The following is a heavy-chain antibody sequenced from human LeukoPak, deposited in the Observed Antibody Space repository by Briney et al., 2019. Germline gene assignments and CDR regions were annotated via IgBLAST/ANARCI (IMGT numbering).Heavy chain of an antibody. CDR1: GFTVSSNY. D-gene: IGHD3-22*01. Sequence: PGGSLRLSCAASGFTVSSNYMSWVRQAPGKGLEWVSVIFSGGTTKYADSVRGRFTISRDNSKNTLFLQMNSLRAEGTAVYYCARYFDSTGFYPGAFDIWGQGTMVTVSS. CDR2: IFSGGTT. V-gene: IGHV3-53*01. J-gene: IGHJ3*02. CDR3: ARYFDSTGFYPGAFDI.